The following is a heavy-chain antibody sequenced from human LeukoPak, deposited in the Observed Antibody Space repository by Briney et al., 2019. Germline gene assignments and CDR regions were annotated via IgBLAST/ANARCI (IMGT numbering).Heavy chain of an antibody. CDR1: GYTFTVYY. J-gene: IGHJ4*02. CDR2: INPNSGNT. Sequence: ASVKVSCKASGYTFTVYYMHWVRQAPGQGLEWMGWINPNSGNTGYAQKFQGRVTITRNTSISTAYMELRSLRSDDTAVYYCARASGETYYDYVWGSYRYSPFDYWGQGTLVTVSS. D-gene: IGHD3-16*02. V-gene: IGHV1-8*03. CDR3: ARASGETYYDYVWGSYRYSPFDY.